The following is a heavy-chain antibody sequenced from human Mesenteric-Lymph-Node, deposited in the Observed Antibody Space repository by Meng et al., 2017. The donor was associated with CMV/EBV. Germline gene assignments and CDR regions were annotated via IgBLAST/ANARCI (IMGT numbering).Heavy chain of an antibody. D-gene: IGHD2-15*01. V-gene: IGHV1-2*02. Sequence: ASVKVSCKASGYTFTGYYMHWVRQAPGQGLEWMGWINPNSGGTNYAQKFQGRVTMTRDTSISTAYMELGSLRSDDTAVYYCARSHSVNAFDIWGQGTMVTVSS. J-gene: IGHJ3*02. CDR2: INPNSGGT. CDR3: ARSHSVNAFDI. CDR1: GYTFTGYY.